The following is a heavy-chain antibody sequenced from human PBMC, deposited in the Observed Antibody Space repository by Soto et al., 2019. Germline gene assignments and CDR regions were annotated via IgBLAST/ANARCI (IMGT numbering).Heavy chain of an antibody. CDR2: ISYDGSNK. CDR1: GFTFSSYA. D-gene: IGHD3-3*01. V-gene: IGHV3-30-3*01. CDR3: ARGSLRFLEWLLGDAFDI. J-gene: IGHJ3*02. Sequence: QVQLVESGGGVVQPGRSLRLSCAASGFTFSSYAMHWVRQAPGKGLEWVAVISYDGSNKYYADSVKGRFTISRDNSKTTLYLQMNSLRAEDTAVYYCARGSLRFLEWLLGDAFDIWGQGTMVTVSS.